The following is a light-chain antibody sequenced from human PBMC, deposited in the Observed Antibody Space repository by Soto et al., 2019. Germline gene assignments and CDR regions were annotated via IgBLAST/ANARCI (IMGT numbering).Light chain of an antibody. Sequence: IQMTQSPSSLSASVGDRVTITCRASEGIPNYLAWYQKKPGEAPKLLIYDASILQSGVPSRFSGGGSGTDFTLTISSLQPADVASYYCQRYNTAVMAFGQGTRLDIK. CDR3: QRYNTAVMA. V-gene: IGKV1-27*01. J-gene: IGKJ5*01. CDR2: DAS. CDR1: EGIPNY.